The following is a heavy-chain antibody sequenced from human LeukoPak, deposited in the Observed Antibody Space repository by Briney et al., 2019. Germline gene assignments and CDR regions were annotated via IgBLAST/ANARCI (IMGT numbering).Heavy chain of an antibody. Sequence: GASVKVSCKASGYTFTGYYMHWVRQAPGQGREWMGWINPNSGGTNYAQKLQGRVTVTTDTSTSTAYMELRSLRSDDTAVYYCARESGSSSGFDYWGQGTLVTVSS. D-gene: IGHD6-13*01. CDR3: ARESGSSSGFDY. CDR1: GYTFTGYY. J-gene: IGHJ4*02. V-gene: IGHV1-2*02. CDR2: INPNSGGT.